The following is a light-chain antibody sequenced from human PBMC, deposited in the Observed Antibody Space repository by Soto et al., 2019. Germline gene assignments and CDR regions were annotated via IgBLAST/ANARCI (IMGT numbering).Light chain of an antibody. CDR2: GNN. Sequence: QSVLTQPPSVSGAPGQRVIISCTGSSSNIGAGYDVHWYQQLPGTAPKLLMYGNNIRPSGVPDRFSDSKSGTSASLAITGLQAEDEAAYFCQSYDSSLRGLVFGGGTKLTVL. J-gene: IGLJ2*01. CDR3: QSYDSSLRGLV. CDR1: SSNIGAGYD. V-gene: IGLV1-40*01.